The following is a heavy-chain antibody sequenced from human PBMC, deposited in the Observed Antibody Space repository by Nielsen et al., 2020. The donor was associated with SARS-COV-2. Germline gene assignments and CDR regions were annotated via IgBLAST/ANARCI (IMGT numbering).Heavy chain of an antibody. CDR3: ARGAGRYWEDTYFDY. CDR1: GFTISPYA. CDR2: ISYDGSND. D-gene: IGHD3-10*01. V-gene: IGHV3-30-3*01. Sequence: GESRNISCAVSGFTISPYAMHGVRQPPGKVQEWVEVISYDGSNDFYADPVQGRFTISRDNSKNTLYLQMNSLQAEDTAIYYCARGAGRYWEDTYFDYWGQGTLVTVSS. J-gene: IGHJ4*02.